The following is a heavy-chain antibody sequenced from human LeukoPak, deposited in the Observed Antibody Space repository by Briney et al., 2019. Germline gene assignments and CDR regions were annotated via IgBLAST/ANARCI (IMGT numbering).Heavy chain of an antibody. V-gene: IGHV1-2*06. J-gene: IGHJ4*02. CDR1: GGTFSSYA. CDR2: INPNTGGT. D-gene: IGHD4-17*01. Sequence: ASVKVSCKASGGTFSSYAISWVRQAPGQGLEWMGRINPNTGGTYYAQKFQGRVTMTRDTSISTAYMGLSRLRSDDTAVYYCAKETALDGDYSFDYWGQGTMVTVSS. CDR3: AKETALDGDYSFDY.